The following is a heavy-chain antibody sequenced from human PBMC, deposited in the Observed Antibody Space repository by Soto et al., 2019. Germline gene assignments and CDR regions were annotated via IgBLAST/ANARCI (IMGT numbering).Heavy chain of an antibody. D-gene: IGHD3-10*01. CDR2: ISGSGGST. CDR1: GFTFSSYA. Sequence: EVQLLESGGGLVQPGGSLRLSCAASGFTFSSYAMSWVRQAPGKGLEWVSAISGSGGSTYYADSVKGRFTISRDNSKNTLDLQMNSLRAEDTAVYYCAKWVTMGYYYYGMDVWGQGTTVTVSS. CDR3: AKWVTMGYYYYGMDV. J-gene: IGHJ6*02. V-gene: IGHV3-23*01.